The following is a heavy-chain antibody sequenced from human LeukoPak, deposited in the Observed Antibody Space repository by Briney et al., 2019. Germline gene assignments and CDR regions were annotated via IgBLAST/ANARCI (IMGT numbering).Heavy chain of an antibody. Sequence: PSETLSLTCTVSGGSISRNFWSWIRQPPGKGLEWIGYVYNSGSTSYNPSLKSRATISGDTSKNQFFLKLNSVTAADTAVYYCARAKPNWNPPYYWGQGTLVTVAS. D-gene: IGHD1-1*01. CDR3: ARAKPNWNPPYY. CDR1: GGSISRNF. V-gene: IGHV4-59*08. J-gene: IGHJ4*02. CDR2: VYNSGST.